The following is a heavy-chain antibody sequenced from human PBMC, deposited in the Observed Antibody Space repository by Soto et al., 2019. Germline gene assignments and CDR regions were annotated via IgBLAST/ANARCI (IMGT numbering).Heavy chain of an antibody. CDR1: GGSFTSNNW. CDR3: ASRDPGTSVDY. D-gene: IGHD1-7*01. J-gene: IGHJ4*02. V-gene: IGHV4-4*02. Sequence: QVQLLESGPGLVKPSGTLSLTCAVSGGSFTSNNWWTWVRQPPGQGLEWIGEIYRTGSTNYNPSLKGRVTISLDKSENQFSLKVTSLTAADTAVYYGASRDPGTSVDYWGQGTLVTVSS. CDR2: IYRTGST.